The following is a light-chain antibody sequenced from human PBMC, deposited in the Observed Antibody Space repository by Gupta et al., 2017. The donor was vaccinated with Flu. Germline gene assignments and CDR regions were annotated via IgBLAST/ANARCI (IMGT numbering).Light chain of an antibody. J-gene: IGLJ2*01. V-gene: IGLV2-8*01. CDR1: SSDVGSYNY. CDR3: SSYAGNYNLV. Sequence: QSALTQPPSASGSLGQSVPISCTGTSSDVGSYNYVSWYQQHPGKVPKLLIYEVSKRPSGVPDRFSGSKAGNTASLTVSGLQVEDESVFYCSSYAGNYNLVFGGGTKVTVL. CDR2: EVS.